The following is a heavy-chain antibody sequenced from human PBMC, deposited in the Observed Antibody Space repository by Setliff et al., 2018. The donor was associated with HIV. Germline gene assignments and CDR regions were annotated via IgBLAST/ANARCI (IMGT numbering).Heavy chain of an antibody. V-gene: IGHV4-59*11. Sequence: PSETLSLTCTVSGGSITSHYWSWIRQPPGKALEWIGSIYFSGSTNYNPSLKSRVTISVDTSKNQFSLKLNSVTAADTAVYYCARDPGDTYYYYSYMDVWGKGTTVTVSS. D-gene: IGHD3-10*01. J-gene: IGHJ6*03. CDR2: IYFSGST. CDR3: ARDPGDTYYYYSYMDV. CDR1: GGSITSHY.